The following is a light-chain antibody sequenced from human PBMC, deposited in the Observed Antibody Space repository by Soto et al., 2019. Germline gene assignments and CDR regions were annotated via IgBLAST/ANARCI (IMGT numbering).Light chain of an antibody. J-gene: IGLJ1*01. Sequence: QSALTQPASVSGAPGQSITISCTGTDSDVGAFNYVSWYQQFAGKAPKLIIYDVSSRPSGISNRFSGSNSDNTASLTISGLQAEDEADYFCSSYTAYTTYVFGTGTKLTVL. CDR1: DSDVGAFNY. CDR2: DVS. V-gene: IGLV2-14*03. CDR3: SSYTAYTTYV.